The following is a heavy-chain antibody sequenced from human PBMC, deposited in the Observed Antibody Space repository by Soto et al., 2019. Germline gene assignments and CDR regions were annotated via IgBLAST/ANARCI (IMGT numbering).Heavy chain of an antibody. Sequence: GGSLRLSCAASGFTFSSYGMHWVRQAPGKGLEWVAVISYDGSNKYYADSVKGRFTISRDNSKNTLYLQMNSLRAEDTAVYYCAKGQKITYYYDSSGYHFDYWGQGTLVTVSS. CDR1: GFTFSSYG. J-gene: IGHJ4*02. CDR2: ISYDGSNK. CDR3: AKGQKITYYYDSSGYHFDY. D-gene: IGHD3-22*01. V-gene: IGHV3-30*18.